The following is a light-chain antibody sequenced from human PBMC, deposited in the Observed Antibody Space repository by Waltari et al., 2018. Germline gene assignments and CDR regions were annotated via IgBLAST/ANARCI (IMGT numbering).Light chain of an antibody. Sequence: DVVLTQSPLSLPVTLGQPASISCRSSQSLVHSDGNTYFHWFQHRPGQSPRRLIYKVSKRDCGVPDRWSGSGSDTDCTLKISRVEAEDVGIYYCMQGKYWATFGQGTKVEIK. CDR3: MQGKYWAT. J-gene: IGKJ1*01. V-gene: IGKV2-30*02. CDR1: QSLVHSDGNTY. CDR2: KVS.